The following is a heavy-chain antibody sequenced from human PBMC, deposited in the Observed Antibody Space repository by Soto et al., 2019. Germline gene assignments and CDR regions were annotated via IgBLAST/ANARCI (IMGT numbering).Heavy chain of an antibody. CDR1: GFTFSSYA. J-gene: IGHJ4*02. CDR2: ISGSGGST. D-gene: IGHD2-2*01. V-gene: IGHV3-23*01. CDR3: AKDSQHIVVVPAAMRVGYYFDY. Sequence: GGSLRLSCAASGFTFSSYAMSWVRQAPGKGLEWVSAISGSGGSTYYADSVKGRFTISRDNSKNTLYLQMNSLRAEDTAVYYCAKDSQHIVVVPAAMRVGYYFDYWGQGTLVTVSS.